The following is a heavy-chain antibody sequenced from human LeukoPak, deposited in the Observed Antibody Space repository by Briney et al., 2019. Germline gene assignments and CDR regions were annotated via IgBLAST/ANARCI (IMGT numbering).Heavy chain of an antibody. D-gene: IGHD3-22*01. Sequence: GASVKVSCKASGYTFTGYYMHWVRQAPGQGLEWMGWISAYNGNTNYAQKLQGRVTMTTDTSTSTAYMELRSLRSDDTAVYYCARDLSSGFIYWGQGTLVTVSS. V-gene: IGHV1-18*04. CDR2: ISAYNGNT. CDR3: ARDLSSGFIY. CDR1: GYTFTGYY. J-gene: IGHJ4*02.